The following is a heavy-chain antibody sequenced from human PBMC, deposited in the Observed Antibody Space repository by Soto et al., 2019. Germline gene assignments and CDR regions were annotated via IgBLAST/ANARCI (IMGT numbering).Heavy chain of an antibody. D-gene: IGHD3-9*01. CDR3: ARGMAEEQIFYYFDY. J-gene: IGHJ4*02. CDR1: GASINNSY. Sequence: SETLSLTCSVSGASINNSYWSWIRQPPGKRLEWIGYIYYSGTTDYNPSLKSRVTISVDTSKNQFSLKLSSVTAADTAVYYCARGMAEEQIFYYFDYWGQGALVTVSS. V-gene: IGHV4-59*12. CDR2: IYYSGTT.